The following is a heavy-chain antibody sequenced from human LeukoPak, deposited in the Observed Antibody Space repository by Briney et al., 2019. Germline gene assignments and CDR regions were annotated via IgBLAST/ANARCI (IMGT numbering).Heavy chain of an antibody. CDR2: IIPIFGTA. Sequence: SVKVSCKASGGTFSSYAISWVRQAPGQGLEWMGGIIPIFGTANYAQKFQGRVTITADESTSTAYMELSSLRSEDTAVYYCAAGYSSGWNPYYYYGMDVWGQGTTVTVSS. CDR1: GGTFSSYA. CDR3: AAGYSSGWNPYYYYGMDV. V-gene: IGHV1-69*13. J-gene: IGHJ6*02. D-gene: IGHD6-19*01.